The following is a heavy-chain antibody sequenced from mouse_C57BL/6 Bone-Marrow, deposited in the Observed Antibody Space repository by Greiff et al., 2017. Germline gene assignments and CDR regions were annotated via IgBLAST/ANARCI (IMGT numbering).Heavy chain of an antibody. D-gene: IGHD1-1*01. CDR2: IYPGSGST. V-gene: IGHV1-55*01. J-gene: IGHJ1*03. CDR1: GYTFTSYW. CDR3: ARGGIYYYGSSWYFDV. Sequence: QVQLQPGAELVKPGASVKMSCKASGYTFTSYWITWVKQRPGQGLEWIGDIYPGSGSTNYNEKFKSKATLTVDTSSSTAYMQLGSLTSEDSAVYYCARGGIYYYGSSWYFDVWGTGTTVTVSS.